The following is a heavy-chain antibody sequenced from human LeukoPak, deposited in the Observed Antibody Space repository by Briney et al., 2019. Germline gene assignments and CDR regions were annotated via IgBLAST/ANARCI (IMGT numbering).Heavy chain of an antibody. CDR3: AKPTGYQPPYYFDY. Sequence: PGGSLRLSCAASGFTFSDYAMGWVRQAPRKGLEWVSTISGSDGATHYADSVKGRFTISRDDSKNTLYLQMNSLRADDTAVYLCAKPTGYQPPYYFDYWGQGTLVTVPS. CDR1: GFTFSDYA. CDR2: ISGSDGAT. J-gene: IGHJ4*02. V-gene: IGHV3-23*01. D-gene: IGHD2-2*01.